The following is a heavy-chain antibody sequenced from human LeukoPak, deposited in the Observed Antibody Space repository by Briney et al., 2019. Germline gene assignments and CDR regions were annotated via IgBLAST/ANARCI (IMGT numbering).Heavy chain of an antibody. J-gene: IGHJ5*02. CDR1: GASISSFY. CDR2: ISYSGST. V-gene: IGHV4-59*08. Sequence: SETLSLTCTVSGASISSFYWSWIRQPPGKGLEWIGYISYSGSTNYNPSLKSRVTISVDTSKNQFSLKLSSVTAADTAVYYCARRGAADWFDPWGQGTLVTVSS. D-gene: IGHD2-15*01. CDR3: ARRGAADWFDP.